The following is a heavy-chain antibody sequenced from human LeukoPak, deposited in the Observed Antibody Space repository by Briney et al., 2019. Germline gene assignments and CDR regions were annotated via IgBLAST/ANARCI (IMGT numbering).Heavy chain of an antibody. CDR2: IYYSGRT. CDR3: ARVVRGVFDP. Sequence: SQTLSLTCTVSGGSISSGDYYWSWIRQPPGKGLEWIGYIYYSGRTYYNPSLKSRVTISVDMSKNQFSLKLTSVTAADTAVYYCARVVRGVFDPWGQGTLVTVSS. D-gene: IGHD3-10*01. CDR1: GGSISSGDYY. V-gene: IGHV4-30-4*01. J-gene: IGHJ5*02.